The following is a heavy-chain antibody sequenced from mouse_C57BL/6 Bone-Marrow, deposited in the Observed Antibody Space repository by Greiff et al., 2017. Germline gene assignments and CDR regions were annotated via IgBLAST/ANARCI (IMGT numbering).Heavy chain of an antibody. V-gene: IGHV2-6*01. CDR3: ASLLTGKGAY. CDR1: GFSLTSYG. J-gene: IGHJ3*01. D-gene: IGHD4-1*01. CDR2: IWGVGST. Sequence: VNLVESGPGLVAPSQSLSITCTVSGFSLTSYGVDWVRQSPGKGLEWLGVIWGVGSTNYNSALKSRLSISKDNSKSQVFLKMNSLQTDDTAMYYCASLLTGKGAYWGQGTLVTVSA.